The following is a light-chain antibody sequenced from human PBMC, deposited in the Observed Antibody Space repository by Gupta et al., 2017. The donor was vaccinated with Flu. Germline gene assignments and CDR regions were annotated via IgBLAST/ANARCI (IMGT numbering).Light chain of an antibody. J-gene: IGKJ2*01. V-gene: IGKV1-39*01. Sequence: SPSSLSASLGDRVTITCRASQSIGRSVNWYQHNPGKAPKLLIYGASILKGEVPSRFSGSGSGTEFTLTITSLQPGDFATYFCQQSYSLPHFGQGTRLDVK. CDR2: GAS. CDR1: QSIGRS. CDR3: QQSYSLPH.